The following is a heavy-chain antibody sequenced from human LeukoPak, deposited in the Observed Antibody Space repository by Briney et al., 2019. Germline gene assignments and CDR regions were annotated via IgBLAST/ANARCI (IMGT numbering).Heavy chain of an antibody. D-gene: IGHD2-21*01. CDR2: IRYDGSNK. J-gene: IGHJ4*02. CDR1: GFTFSDYS. V-gene: IGHV3-30*02. CDR3: AKDQTAYCGGDCYSGFDY. Sequence: PGGSLRLSCAASGFTFSDYSMSWIRQAPGKGLEWVAFIRYDGSNKYYADSVKGRFTISRDNSKNTLYLQMNSLRAEDTAVYYCAKDQTAYCGGDCYSGFDYWGQGTLVTVSS.